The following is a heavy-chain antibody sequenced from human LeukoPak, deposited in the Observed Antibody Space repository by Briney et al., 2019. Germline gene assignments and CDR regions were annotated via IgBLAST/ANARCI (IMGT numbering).Heavy chain of an antibody. Sequence: SQTLSLTCAVSGGSISSGGYSWSWIRQPPGKGLEWIGYIYHSGSTYYNPSLKSRVTISVDRSKNQFSLKLSSVTAADTAVYYCASCLGGYYFDYWGQGTLVTVSS. CDR3: ASCLGGYYFDY. CDR2: IYHSGST. V-gene: IGHV4-30-2*01. J-gene: IGHJ4*02. CDR1: GGSISSGGYS. D-gene: IGHD1-26*01.